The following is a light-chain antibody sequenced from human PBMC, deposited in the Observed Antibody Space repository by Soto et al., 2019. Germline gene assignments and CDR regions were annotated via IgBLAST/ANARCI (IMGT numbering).Light chain of an antibody. CDR3: QQYGSLIT. V-gene: IGKV3-20*01. Sequence: EIVLTQSPATLSLSPGERATLSCRASQSVSSYLAWYQQKPGQAPRLLIYGSFSRATGIPDRFSGSGSGTDFTLTISRLEPEDFAVYYCQQYGSLITFGQGTRLEIK. J-gene: IGKJ5*01. CDR2: GSF. CDR1: QSVSSY.